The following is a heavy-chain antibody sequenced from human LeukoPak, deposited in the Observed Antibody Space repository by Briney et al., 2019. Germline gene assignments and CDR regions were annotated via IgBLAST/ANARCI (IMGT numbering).Heavy chain of an antibody. Sequence: ASVKVSCKASGYTFTGYYMHWVRQAPGQGLEWMGRINPNSGGTNYAQKFQGRVTMTRDTSISTAYMELSRLRSDDTAVYYCARERGYCSGGSCPGAFHIWGQGTMVTVSS. V-gene: IGHV1-2*06. D-gene: IGHD2-15*01. CDR2: INPNSGGT. CDR3: ARERGYCSGGSCPGAFHI. CDR1: GYTFTGYY. J-gene: IGHJ3*02.